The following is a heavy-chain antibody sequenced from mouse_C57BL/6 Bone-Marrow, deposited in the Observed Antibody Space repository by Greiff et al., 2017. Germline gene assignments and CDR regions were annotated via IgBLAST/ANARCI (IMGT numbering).Heavy chain of an antibody. D-gene: IGHD2-1*01. CDR2: INPYNGGT. V-gene: IGHV1-19*01. Sequence: EVKLQESGPVLVKPGASVKMSCKASGYTFTDYYMNWVKQSHGKSLEWIGVINPYNGGTSYNQKFKGKDTLTVDKSSSTAYMELNSLTSEDSAVYYYARGGNYGNYAWFAYWGQGTLVTVSA. CDR1: GYTFTDYY. CDR3: ARGGNYGNYAWFAY. J-gene: IGHJ3*01.